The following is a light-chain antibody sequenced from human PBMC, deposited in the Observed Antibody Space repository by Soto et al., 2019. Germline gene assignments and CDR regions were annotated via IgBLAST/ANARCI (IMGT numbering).Light chain of an antibody. V-gene: IGLV2-14*01. J-gene: IGLJ2*01. CDR3: SSYTSGVP. CDR1: TSDIGSSNY. CDR2: EVS. Sequence: QSALTQPASVSGSPGQSITISCTGTTSDIGSSNYVSWYQHHPDKAPKLIIYEVSNRPSGVSNRFSGSKSGNTASLTIAGLQAEDEADYFFSSYTSGVPFGGGTKLTVL.